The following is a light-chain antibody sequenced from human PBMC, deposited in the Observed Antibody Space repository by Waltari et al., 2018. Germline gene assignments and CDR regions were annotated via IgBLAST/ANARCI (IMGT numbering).Light chain of an antibody. CDR3: VQAIAFPYS. V-gene: IGKV2-40*01. Sequence: DIVMTQTPLSLPITPGVPASISCRSSQSLLHSNGNTYLHWYLQKPGQSPQLLIYGGSNRASGVPDRFSGSGSGTDFTLKISKVEAEDVGVYYCVQAIAFPYSFGQGTKVEIK. CDR2: GGS. CDR1: QSLLHSNGNTY. J-gene: IGKJ2*03.